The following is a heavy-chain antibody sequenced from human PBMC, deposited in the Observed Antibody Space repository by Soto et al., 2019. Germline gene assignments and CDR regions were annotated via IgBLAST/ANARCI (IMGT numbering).Heavy chain of an antibody. CDR3: ARGDREDILVVVGARPGEYGIDI. CDR2: IAYDGSNA. D-gene: IGHD2-15*01. CDR1: GFTFNNYG. Sequence: GGSLRLSCAASGFTFNNYGMHWVRPAPGKGLECLAVIAYDGSNAFYRDSVKGRFTIPRDNSKNTLYLHMNSLRSEDTGVYYCARGDREDILVVVGARPGEYGIDIWGQGTAVTVSS. J-gene: IGHJ6*02. V-gene: IGHV3-30*03.